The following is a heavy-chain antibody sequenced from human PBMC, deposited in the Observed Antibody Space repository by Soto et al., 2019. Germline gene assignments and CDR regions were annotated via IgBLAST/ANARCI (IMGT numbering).Heavy chain of an antibody. Sequence: QVQLVQSGAEVKKPGSSVKVSCKASGGTFSSYAISWVRQAPGQGREWVGGIIPIFGTANYAQKFQGRVTITANETTSTAYMELSSLRYEDTAVYYCARDGGVYDYSPFDYWGQGTLVSVSS. CDR2: IIPIFGTA. CDR1: GGTFSSYA. CDR3: ARDGGVYDYSPFDY. D-gene: IGHD4-4*01. J-gene: IGHJ4*02. V-gene: IGHV1-69*12.